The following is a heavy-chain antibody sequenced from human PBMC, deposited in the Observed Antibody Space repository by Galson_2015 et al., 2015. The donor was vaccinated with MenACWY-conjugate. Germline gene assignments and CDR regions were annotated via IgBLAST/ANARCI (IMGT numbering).Heavy chain of an antibody. CDR2: VSYDGSTK. V-gene: IGHV3-30*01. Sequence: SLRLSCAASGFRFRSYTPYWVRQDPGKGLEWVAVVSYDGSTKHYADSVKGRFTISRDNSNNTVSLQMNSLKPEDTAVYYCVRAEGWLRSAFDIWGQGTMVTVSS. J-gene: IGHJ3*02. D-gene: IGHD5-24*01. CDR1: GFRFRSYT. CDR3: VRAEGWLRSAFDI.